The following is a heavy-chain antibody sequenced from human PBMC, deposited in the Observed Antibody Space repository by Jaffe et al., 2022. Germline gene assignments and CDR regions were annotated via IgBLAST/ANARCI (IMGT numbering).Heavy chain of an antibody. Sequence: EVQLVESGGVVVQPGGSLRLSCAASGFTFDDYAMHWVRQAPGKGLEWVSLISWDGGSTYYADSVKGRFTISRDNSKNSLYLQMNSLRAEDTALYYCAKASFRGCHLCIDIWGQGTMVTVSS. CDR3: AKASFRGCHLCIDI. V-gene: IGHV3-43D*04. CDR2: ISWDGGST. CDR1: GFTFDDYA. D-gene: IGHD3-10*01. J-gene: IGHJ3*02.